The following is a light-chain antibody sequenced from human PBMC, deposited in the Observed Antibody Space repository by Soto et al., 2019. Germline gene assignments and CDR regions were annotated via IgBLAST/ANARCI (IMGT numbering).Light chain of an antibody. J-gene: IGKJ1*01. Sequence: EIVLTQSPGTLSWSPGEKGTLSCRASQSVMSDYLAWYQQKPGQAPRLLIYAASTRATGIPDRFSGSGSGTHFTLTINRFAPEDFAVYYCQQYGSSPKTFGQGTKVEIK. CDR1: QSVMSDY. V-gene: IGKV3-20*01. CDR2: AAS. CDR3: QQYGSSPKT.